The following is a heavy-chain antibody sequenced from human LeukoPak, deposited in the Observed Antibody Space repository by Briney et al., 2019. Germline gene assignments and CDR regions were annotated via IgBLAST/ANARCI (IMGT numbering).Heavy chain of an antibody. V-gene: IGHV3-23*01. CDR2: ISGSGHST. Sequence: PGGSLRLSCAASGFTFSNYGMNCVRHAPGKRLEWVSRISGSGHSTYYADSVKGRFTISRDNSKNTLYLQMNSMRVEDTAVYYCARERRRYQLPKMDYYYYMDVWGKGTTVTISS. CDR1: GFTFSNYG. D-gene: IGHD2-2*01. J-gene: IGHJ6*03. CDR3: ARERRRYQLPKMDYYYYMDV.